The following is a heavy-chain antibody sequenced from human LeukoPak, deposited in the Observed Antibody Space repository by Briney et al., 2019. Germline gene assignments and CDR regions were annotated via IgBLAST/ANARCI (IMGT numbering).Heavy chain of an antibody. D-gene: IGHD1-26*01. CDR3: ARGEGLGTTNGGYYFAY. J-gene: IGHJ4*02. CDR2: IKQDGSDK. Sequence: GGSLRLSCAASGFTFSSYWMSWVRQAPGKGLEWVANIKQDGSDKYYVDSVKGRFTISRDNAKNSLYLQMNTLRAEDTAVYYCARGEGLGTTNGGYYFAYWGQGSLVIVSS. CDR1: GFTFSSYW. V-gene: IGHV3-7*01.